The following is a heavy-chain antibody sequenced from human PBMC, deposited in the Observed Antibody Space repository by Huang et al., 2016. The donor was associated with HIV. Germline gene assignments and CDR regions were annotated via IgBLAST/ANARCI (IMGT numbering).Heavy chain of an antibody. CDR3: ARLGPHRSRSYFDY. V-gene: IGHV1-46*01. CDR2: INPRRGVT. Sequence: QVQLVQSGAEVKKPGASVTVSCKASGYTFSSSFLHWVIQAPGQGPEWLGIINPRRGVTTYAQKVQGRLTMTRDRSTMTIYMELRSLRSEDTAVYYCARLGPHRSRSYFDYWGQGTLVTVSS. J-gene: IGHJ4*02. D-gene: IGHD7-27*01. CDR1: GYTFSSSF.